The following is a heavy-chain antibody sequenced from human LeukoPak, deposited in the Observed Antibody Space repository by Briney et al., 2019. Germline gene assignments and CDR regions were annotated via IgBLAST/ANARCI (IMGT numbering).Heavy chain of an antibody. CDR2: ISDSGDDT. J-gene: IGHJ3*02. Sequence: GGSLRLSCAASGFTFSSYAMSWVRQAPGKGLEWVSAISDSGDDTYYADSVKGRFTISRDNSKNTLYLQMNSLRAEDTAVYYCASGSVGFGGRTGAFDIWGQGTMVTVSS. V-gene: IGHV3-23*01. D-gene: IGHD3-10*01. CDR1: GFTFSSYA. CDR3: ASGSVGFGGRTGAFDI.